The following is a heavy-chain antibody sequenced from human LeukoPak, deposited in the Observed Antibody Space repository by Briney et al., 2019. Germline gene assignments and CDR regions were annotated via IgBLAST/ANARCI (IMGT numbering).Heavy chain of an antibody. V-gene: IGHV3-23*01. CDR1: RFTFSSYA. D-gene: IGHD3-9*01. Sequence: GGSLRLSCAASRFTFSSYAMSWVRQAPGKGLEWVSAISGSGGSTYYADSVKGRFTISRDNAKNSLYLQMNSLRAEDTAVYYCARDWPYYDILTGYHAVDYWGQGTLVTVSS. J-gene: IGHJ4*02. CDR3: ARDWPYYDILTGYHAVDY. CDR2: ISGSGGST.